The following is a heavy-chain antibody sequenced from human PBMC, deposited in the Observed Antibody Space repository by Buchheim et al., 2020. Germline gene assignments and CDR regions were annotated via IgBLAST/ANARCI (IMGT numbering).Heavy chain of an antibody. V-gene: IGHV4-31*03. CDR2: IYYSGST. J-gene: IGHJ5*02. CDR3: ARGPGSTIFGVVYSPWDWFDP. Sequence: QVQLQESGPGLVKPSQTLSLTCTVSGGSISSGGYYWSWIRQHPGKGLEWIGYIYYSGSTYYNPSLKSRVTISVDTSKNQFSLKLSSVTAADTAVYYCARGPGSTIFGVVYSPWDWFDPWGQGTL. D-gene: IGHD3-3*01. CDR1: GGSISSGGYY.